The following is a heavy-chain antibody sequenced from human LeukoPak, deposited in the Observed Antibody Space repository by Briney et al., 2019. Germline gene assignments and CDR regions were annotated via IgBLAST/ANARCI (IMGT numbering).Heavy chain of an antibody. CDR1: GGTFSSYA. D-gene: IGHD6-13*01. CDR3: AREALEQQLVML. V-gene: IGHV1-69*13. J-gene: IGHJ4*02. Sequence: ASVKVSCKASGGTFSSYAISWVRQAPGQGLEWMGGIIPIFGTANYAQKFQSRVTITADESTSTAYMELSSLRSEDTAVYYCAREALEQQLVMLWGQGTLVTVSS. CDR2: IIPIFGTA.